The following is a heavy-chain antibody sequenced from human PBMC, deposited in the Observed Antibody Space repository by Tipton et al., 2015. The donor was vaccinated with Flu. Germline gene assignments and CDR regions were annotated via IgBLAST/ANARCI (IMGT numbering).Heavy chain of an antibody. V-gene: IGHV4-4*07. CDR1: DGSISGYY. CDR3: ARHTGDSVRGVIDY. CDR2: IYSSGNT. D-gene: IGHD3-10*02. J-gene: IGHJ4*02. Sequence: GLVKPSETLSLSCTVSDGSISGYYWSWIRQPAGKGLEWIGRIYSSGNTTYNPSLKSRLTISVDTSKNQFSLKLSSVTAADTAVYYCARHTGDSVRGVIDYWGQGTLVTVSS.